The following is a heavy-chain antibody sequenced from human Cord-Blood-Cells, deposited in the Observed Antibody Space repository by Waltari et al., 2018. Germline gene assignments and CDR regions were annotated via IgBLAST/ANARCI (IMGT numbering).Heavy chain of an antibody. J-gene: IGHJ6*03. D-gene: IGHD1-26*01. CDR1: GGSFSGYY. CDR2: INHSGST. Sequence: QVQLQQWGAGLLKPSETLSLTCAVYGGSFSGYYWSWIRQPPGKGLEWIGEINHSGSTNDNPSLKSRVTISVDTSKNQFSLKLSSVTAADTAVYYCARGGDGGSYYEVYYYMDVWGKGTTVTVSS. CDR3: ARGGDGGSYYEVYYYMDV. V-gene: IGHV4-34*01.